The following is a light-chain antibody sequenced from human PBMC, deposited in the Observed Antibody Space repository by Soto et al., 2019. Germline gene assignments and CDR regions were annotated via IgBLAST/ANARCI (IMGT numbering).Light chain of an antibody. Sequence: IVLTQSPGTLSLSPWEGATLSCRASQSVNNNYLAWYQQKPGQAPRLLIYGASSRATGIPDRFSGSGSGTEFTLTISRLEPEDFAVYYCQQRSNWPLTFGGGTKVDIK. CDR3: QQRSNWPLT. J-gene: IGKJ4*01. CDR2: GAS. CDR1: QSVNNNY. V-gene: IGKV3D-20*02.